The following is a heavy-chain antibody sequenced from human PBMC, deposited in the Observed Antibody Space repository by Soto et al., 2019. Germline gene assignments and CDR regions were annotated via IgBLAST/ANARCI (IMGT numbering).Heavy chain of an antibody. CDR3: ATVPGYCISTSCPNTMDV. CDR1: GYTLTELS. D-gene: IGHD2-2*01. V-gene: IGHV1-24*01. J-gene: IGHJ6*02. Sequence: ASVKVSCTVSGYTLTELSMPWVRQAHGKGLEWMGGFDPEDGETIYAQKFQGRVTMTEDTSTDTAYMELSSLRSEDTAVYYCATVPGYCISTSCPNTMDVWGQGTTVTVSS. CDR2: FDPEDGET.